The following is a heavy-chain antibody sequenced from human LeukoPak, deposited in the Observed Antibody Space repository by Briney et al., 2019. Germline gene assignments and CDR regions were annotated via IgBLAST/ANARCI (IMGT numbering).Heavy chain of an antibody. J-gene: IGHJ4*02. Sequence: ASVKVSCKASGYTFTSYGISWVRQAPGQGLEWMGWISAYNGNTNYAQKLQGRVTMTTDTSTSTAYMELRSLRSDDTAVYYCARGHYCTNGVCFSDYWGQGTLVTVSS. CDR1: GYTFTSYG. D-gene: IGHD2-8*01. V-gene: IGHV1-18*01. CDR3: ARGHYCTNGVCFSDY. CDR2: ISAYNGNT.